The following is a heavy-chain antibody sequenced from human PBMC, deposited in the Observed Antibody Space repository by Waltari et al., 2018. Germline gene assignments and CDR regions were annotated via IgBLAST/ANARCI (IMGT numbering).Heavy chain of an antibody. D-gene: IGHD1-7*01. CDR1: GFTFSPYA. V-gene: IGHV3-23*01. J-gene: IGHJ4*02. Sequence: EVQLLESGGDLVQPGGSLRLLLAAPGFTFSPYAMCWVPQAPGKGLEWVSTLGAGGGDTYYADSVKGRFTISRDNSKNTLYLQMNSLRAEDTAIYYCAKDPPSSGTTFDYWGQGTLLTVSS. CDR3: AKDPPSSGTTFDY. CDR2: LGAGGGDT.